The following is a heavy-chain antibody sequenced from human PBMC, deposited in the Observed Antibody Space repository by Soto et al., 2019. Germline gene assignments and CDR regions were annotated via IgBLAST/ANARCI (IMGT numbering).Heavy chain of an antibody. CDR1: GFTFSSYS. D-gene: IGHD2-15*01. V-gene: IGHV3-21*01. J-gene: IGHJ5*02. CDR3: ASQYCSGISCQNWFDP. Sequence: GGSLRLSCAASGFTFSSYSMNWVRQAPGKGLEWVSSISSSSSYIYYADSVKGRFTISRDNAKNSLYLQMNSLRAEDTAVYYCASQYCSGISCQNWFDPWGQGTLVTVSS. CDR2: ISSSSSYI.